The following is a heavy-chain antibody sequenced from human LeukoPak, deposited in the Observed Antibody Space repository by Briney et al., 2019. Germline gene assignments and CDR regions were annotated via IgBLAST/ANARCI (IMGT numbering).Heavy chain of an antibody. CDR1: GGSISSYC. J-gene: IGHJ4*02. CDR3: ARGIPGRSIDY. V-gene: IGHV4-59*12. CDR2: IYYSGST. Sequence: SETLSLTCTVSGGSISSYCWSWIRQPPGKGLEWIGYIYYSGSTNYNPSLKSRVTISVDTSKNQFSLKLSSVTAADTAVYYCARGIPGRSIDYWGQGTLVTVSS. D-gene: IGHD6-13*01.